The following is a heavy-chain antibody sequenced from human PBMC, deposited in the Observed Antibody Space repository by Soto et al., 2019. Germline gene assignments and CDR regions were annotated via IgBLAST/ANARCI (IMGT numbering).Heavy chain of an antibody. CDR2: ILSDGSNK. D-gene: IGHD2-15*01. J-gene: IGHJ4*02. CDR1: GFIFSNYG. Sequence: QVQLVESGGGVVQPGRSLRLSCATSGFIFSNYGIHWIRQAPGKGLEWVAVILSDGSNKCYAESVKGRFTISRDNSKNTLYLQMNSLRAEVTAVYYCGWYDYWGQGTLVTVSS. V-gene: IGHV3-30*03. CDR3: GWYDY.